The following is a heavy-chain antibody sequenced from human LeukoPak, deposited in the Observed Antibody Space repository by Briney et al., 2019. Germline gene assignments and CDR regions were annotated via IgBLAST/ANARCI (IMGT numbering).Heavy chain of an antibody. V-gene: IGHV1-46*01. Sequence: ASVKVSCKASGYTFPNFYIHWVRQAPGQGLEWMGKINPSGGTTSYAQKLQGRVTMTRDTSTSTVYMELSSLRSEDTAVYYCARARIAAAGTFDPWGQGTLVTVSS. J-gene: IGHJ5*02. D-gene: IGHD6-13*01. CDR3: ARARIAAAGTFDP. CDR1: GYTFPNFY. CDR2: INPSGGTT.